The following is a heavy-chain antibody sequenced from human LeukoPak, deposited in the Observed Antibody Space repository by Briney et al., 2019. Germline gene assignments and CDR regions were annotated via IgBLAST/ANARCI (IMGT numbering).Heavy chain of an antibody. CDR2: INYSGST. D-gene: IGHD1/OR15-1a*01. V-gene: IGHV4-59*08. Sequence: SETLSLTCTVSGGSISSYYWSWIRQPPGKGLEWIGYINYSGSTNYNPSLKSRVTMSVDTSKNQFSLKLRSVTAADTAVYYCARHGESHGNNHFDCWGQGTLVTVSS. CDR3: ARHGESHGNNHFDC. CDR1: GGSISSYY. J-gene: IGHJ4*02.